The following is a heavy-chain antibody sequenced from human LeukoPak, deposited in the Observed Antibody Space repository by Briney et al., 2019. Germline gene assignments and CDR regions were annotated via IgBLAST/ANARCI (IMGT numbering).Heavy chain of an antibody. CDR3: ARALGDYGDYYDAFDI. V-gene: IGHV4-59*01. Sequence: SETLSLTCTVSGGSISSYYWSRIREPPGKGLEWNGYSYYSGSTNYNPSLKSRVTISVDTSKNQFSLKLSSVTAADTAVYYCARALGDYGDYYDAFDIWGQGTMVTVSS. D-gene: IGHD4-17*01. CDR1: GGSISSYY. J-gene: IGHJ3*02. CDR2: SYYSGST.